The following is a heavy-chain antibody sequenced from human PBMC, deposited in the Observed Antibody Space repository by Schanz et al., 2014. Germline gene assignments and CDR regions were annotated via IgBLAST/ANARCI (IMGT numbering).Heavy chain of an antibody. CDR1: GGSIKSGTW. J-gene: IGHJ4*02. Sequence: QVQLQESGPGLVKPSGTLSLTCTVSGGSIKSGTWWTWVRQPPGKGLEWIGEIYYSGSPKYNPSLKSRVPLSMDTSKNQFSLRLTSVTAADTAVYYCARAEANYADSWGQGTLVTVSS. CDR2: IYYSGSP. V-gene: IGHV4-4*02. D-gene: IGHD3-16*01. CDR3: ARAEANYADS.